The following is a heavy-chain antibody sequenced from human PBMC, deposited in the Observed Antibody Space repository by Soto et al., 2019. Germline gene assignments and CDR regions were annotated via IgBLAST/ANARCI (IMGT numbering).Heavy chain of an antibody. Sequence: CVDSECVYRGCRLNWDSQAPGKGLEWVAVISYDGSNKYYADSVKGRFTISRDNSKNTLYLQMNSLRAEDTAVYYCAKDTNPDGGYDFQFVYWGQGTLFTAPQ. D-gene: IGHD5-12*01. V-gene: IGHV3-30*18. CDR3: AKDTNPDGGYDFQFVY. J-gene: IGHJ4*02. CDR1: ECVYRGCR. CDR2: ISYDGSNK.